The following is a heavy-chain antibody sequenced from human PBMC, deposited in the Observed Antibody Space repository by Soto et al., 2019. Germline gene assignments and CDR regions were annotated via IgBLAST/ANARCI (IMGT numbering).Heavy chain of an antibody. CDR3: ARHQGWGSNYYFDY. CDR2: IIPIFGTA. J-gene: IGHJ4*02. D-gene: IGHD1-26*01. CDR1: GGTFSSYA. V-gene: IGHV1-69*01. Sequence: QVQLVQSGAEVKKPGSSVKVSCKASGGTFSSYAISWVRQAPGQGLEWMGGIIPIFGTANYAQKFQGRVTITADESTSTAYMELRSLRSEDTAVYYCARHQGWGSNYYFDYWGQGTLVTVSS.